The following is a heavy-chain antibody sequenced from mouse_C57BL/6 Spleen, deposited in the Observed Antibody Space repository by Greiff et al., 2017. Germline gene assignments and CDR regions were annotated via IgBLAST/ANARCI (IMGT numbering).Heavy chain of an antibody. CDR1: GYTFTSYW. CDR2: INPSSGYT. V-gene: IGHV1-7*01. J-gene: IGHJ4*01. D-gene: IGHD2-2*01. CDR3: ARSYSGYDGYAMDD. Sequence: QVQLKESGAELAKPGASVKLSCKASGYTFTSYWMHWVKQRPGQGLEWIGYINPSSGYTKYNQKFKDKATLTADKSSSTAYMQLSSLKYDVSAVECGARSYSGYDGYAMDDGGQGTSVTVSS.